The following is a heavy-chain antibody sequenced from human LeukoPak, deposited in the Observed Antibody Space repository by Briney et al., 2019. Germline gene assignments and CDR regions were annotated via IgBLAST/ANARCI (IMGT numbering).Heavy chain of an antibody. CDR1: GGSISSYY. CDR2: IYISGST. V-gene: IGHV4-4*07. CDR3: ARLGAWIQLSQGYLDL. J-gene: IGHJ2*01. D-gene: IGHD5-18*01. Sequence: PSETLSLTCTVSGGSISSYYWSWIRQPAGKGLEWIGRIYISGSTNYNPSLKSRVTMSVDTSKNQFSPKLSSVTAADTAVYYCARLGAWIQLSQGYLDLWGRGTLVTVSS.